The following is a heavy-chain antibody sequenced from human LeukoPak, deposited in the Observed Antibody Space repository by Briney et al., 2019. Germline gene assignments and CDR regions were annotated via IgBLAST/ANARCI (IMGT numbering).Heavy chain of an antibody. J-gene: IGHJ3*02. CDR2: ISYDGSNK. V-gene: IGHV3-30*04. CDR1: GFTFSSYA. CDR3: ARSELPYDAFDI. D-gene: IGHD1-26*01. Sequence: GGSLRLSGAASGFTFSSYAMHWVRQAPGKGLNWVAVISYDGSNKYYADSVKGRFTISRDNSKNTLYLQMNSLRAEDTAVYYCARSELPYDAFDIWGQGTMVTVSS.